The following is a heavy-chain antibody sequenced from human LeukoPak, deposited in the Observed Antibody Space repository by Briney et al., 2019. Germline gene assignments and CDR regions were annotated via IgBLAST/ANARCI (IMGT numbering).Heavy chain of an antibody. V-gene: IGHV1-69*13. CDR3: ARDLVGLYYFDY. J-gene: IGHJ4*02. D-gene: IGHD3-10*01. CDR1: GGTFSSYA. Sequence: SVKVSCKASGGTFSSYAISWVRQAPGQGLEWMGGIIPIFGTANYAQKFQGRVTITADESTSTAYMELSSLRSEDTAVYYCARDLVGLYYFDYWGQGILVTVSS. CDR2: IIPIFGTA.